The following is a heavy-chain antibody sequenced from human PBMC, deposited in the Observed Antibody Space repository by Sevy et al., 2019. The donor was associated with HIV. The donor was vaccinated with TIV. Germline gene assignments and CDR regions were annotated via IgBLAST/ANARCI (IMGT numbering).Heavy chain of an antibody. D-gene: IGHD3-9*01. CDR1: GGSFSFYG. V-gene: IGHV1-69*13. Sequence: ASVKVSCKAFGGSFSFYGISWVRQAPGQGLEWMAGIIPILGTTKYAQKFQGRVTITADESTSTVYMELTSRRSEDTAVYYCARGGPDDILTHYGMDVWGQGTTVTVSS. J-gene: IGHJ6*02. CDR2: IIPILGTT. CDR3: ARGGPDDILTHYGMDV.